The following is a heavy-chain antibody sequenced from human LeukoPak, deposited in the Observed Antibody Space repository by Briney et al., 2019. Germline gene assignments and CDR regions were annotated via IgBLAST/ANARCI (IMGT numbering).Heavy chain of an antibody. CDR2: IRNDVSNK. D-gene: IGHD7-27*01. CDR1: GLTFSSYG. CDR3: AKDLPGRSCTFDY. Sequence: GGSLRLSCAASGLTFSSYGMHRVRQAPGNGLEGVAFIRNDVSNKYYADSAKGQFTIHKDNSKNTLYLQMDSLRAEDTVVYYCAKDLPGRSCTFDYWGRATVATVSS. J-gene: IGHJ4*02. V-gene: IGHV3-30*02.